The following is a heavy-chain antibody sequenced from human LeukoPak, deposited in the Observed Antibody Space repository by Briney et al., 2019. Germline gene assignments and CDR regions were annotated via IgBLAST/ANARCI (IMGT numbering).Heavy chain of an antibody. J-gene: IGHJ4*02. CDR1: GGSFSGYY. CDR3: GRESVDSHFDY. Sequence: SETLSLTCAVYGGSFSGYYWSWIRQPPGKGLEWIGEINHSGSTNYNQSLQRRVTISVDTSKNQFSLKLSSVTAADTAVYYCGRESVDSHFDYWGQGTLVTVSS. CDR2: INHSGST. V-gene: IGHV4-34*01. D-gene: IGHD5-12*01.